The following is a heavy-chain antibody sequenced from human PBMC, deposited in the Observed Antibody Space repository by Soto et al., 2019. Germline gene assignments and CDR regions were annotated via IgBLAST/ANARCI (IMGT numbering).Heavy chain of an antibody. D-gene: IGHD1-26*01. CDR3: ARHSEPYSGSYYCDY. CDR1: GGSISSSSHY. J-gene: IGHJ4*02. Sequence: SETLSLTCTVSGGSISSSSHYWGWIRQPPGKGLEWIGSIYYSGSTYYNPSLKSRVTISVDTSKNQFSLKLSSVTAADTAVYYCARHSEPYSGSYYCDYWGQGTLVTVSS. V-gene: IGHV4-39*01. CDR2: IYYSGST.